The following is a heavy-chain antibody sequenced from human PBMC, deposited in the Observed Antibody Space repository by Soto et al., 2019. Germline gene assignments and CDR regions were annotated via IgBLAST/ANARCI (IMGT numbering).Heavy chain of an antibody. CDR3: AKDNPTIAY. D-gene: IGHD1-1*01. CDR1: GFTFSSSG. V-gene: IGHV3-30*18. J-gene: IGHJ4*02. Sequence: QVQLVESGGGVVQPGRSLRLSCAASGFTFSSSGMHWVRQAPGKGPEWVAIISYAGSNKYYADSVEGRSTISRDNSKNTLFLQMNSLRPKDTAVYFCAKDNPTIAYWGQGTLVTVSS. CDR2: ISYAGSNK.